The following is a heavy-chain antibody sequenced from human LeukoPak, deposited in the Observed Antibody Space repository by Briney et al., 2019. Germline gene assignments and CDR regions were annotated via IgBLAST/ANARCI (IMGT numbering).Heavy chain of an antibody. CDR3: ARERYCSGGSCYSGALDT. D-gene: IGHD2-15*01. CDR2: ISAHNGNT. V-gene: IGHV1-18*01. Sequence: ASVKVSCKASGYTFTNYGISWVRQAPGQGLEWMGWISAHNGNTDYAQKFQGRVTMTTDTSTSIAYMELRSLRSDDRAVYYCARERYCSGGSCYSGALDTWGQGTMVTVSS. J-gene: IGHJ3*02. CDR1: GYTFTNYG.